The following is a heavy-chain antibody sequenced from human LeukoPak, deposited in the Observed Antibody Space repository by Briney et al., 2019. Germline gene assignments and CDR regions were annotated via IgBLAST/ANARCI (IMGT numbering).Heavy chain of an antibody. Sequence: ASVKVSCKVSGYTLTELSMHWVRQAPGKGLEWMGGFDPEDGETIYAQKFQGRVTMTEDSSTDTAYMELSSLRSEDTAVYYCATDWRGAKVISFGYWGQGTLVTVSS. CDR3: ATDWRGAKVISFGY. CDR1: GYTLTELS. V-gene: IGHV1-24*01. D-gene: IGHD5-18*01. CDR2: FDPEDGET. J-gene: IGHJ4*02.